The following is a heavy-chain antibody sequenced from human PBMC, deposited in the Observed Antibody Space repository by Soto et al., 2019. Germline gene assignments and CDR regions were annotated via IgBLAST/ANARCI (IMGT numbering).Heavy chain of an antibody. Sequence: SGPTLVNPTQTLTLTCTFSGFSLSTSGMCVSWIRQPPGKALEWLALIEWDDDKYYSTSLKTKLTISKDTSKNQVVLTMTNMDPVDTASYYCARARKSGSYYDFDYWGQGTLVTVAS. CDR2: IEWDDDK. CDR1: GFSLSTSGMC. J-gene: IGHJ4*02. V-gene: IGHV2-70*13. CDR3: ARARKSGSYYDFDY. D-gene: IGHD1-26*01.